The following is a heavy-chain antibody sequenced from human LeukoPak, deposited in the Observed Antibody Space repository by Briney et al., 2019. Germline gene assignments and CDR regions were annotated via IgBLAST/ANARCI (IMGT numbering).Heavy chain of an antibody. V-gene: IGHV4-4*07. CDR2: ISDSGTT. CDR3: ARDWGVAATPGYMDV. CDR1: GGSINNYY. D-gene: IGHD3-16*01. Sequence: KPSETLSLTCTVSGGSINNYYWSWIRQPAGKGLEWIGRISDSGTTNDNPSLKSRVTMSVDTSKNQFSLKLTSVTAADTAVYYCARDWGVAATPGYMDVWGKGTTVTVSS. J-gene: IGHJ6*03.